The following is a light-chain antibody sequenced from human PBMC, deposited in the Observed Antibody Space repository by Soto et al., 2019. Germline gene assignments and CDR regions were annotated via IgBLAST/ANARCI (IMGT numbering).Light chain of an antibody. Sequence: QSALTQPASVSGSPGQSITISCPGTSSDVGGYNYVSWYQQHPGKAPKLMIYDVSNRPSGVSNRVSGSKSGKTASLTISGIQAEDEADYYCSSYTSRSTLEVFGGGTKVTVL. CDR1: SSDVGGYNY. CDR3: SSYTSRSTLEV. V-gene: IGLV2-14*01. CDR2: DVS. J-gene: IGLJ2*01.